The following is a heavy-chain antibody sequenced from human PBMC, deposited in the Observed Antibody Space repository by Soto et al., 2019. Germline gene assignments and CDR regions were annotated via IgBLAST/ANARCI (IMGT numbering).Heavy chain of an antibody. Sequence: QVQLVESGGGVVQPGRSLRLSCAASGFTFSTYGMHWVRQAPGKGLEWVAVISYDGSNKYYADSGKGRFTLSRDNSKNTMYLQMSSLRAEDTAVYYCAKGFSYSVIDYWGQGTLVTVSS. J-gene: IGHJ4*02. CDR2: ISYDGSNK. CDR1: GFTFSTYG. CDR3: AKGFSYSVIDY. D-gene: IGHD5-18*01. V-gene: IGHV3-30*18.